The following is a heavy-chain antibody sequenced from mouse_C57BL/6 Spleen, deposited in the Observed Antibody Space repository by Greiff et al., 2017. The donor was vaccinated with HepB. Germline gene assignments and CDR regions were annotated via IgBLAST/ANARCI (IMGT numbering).Heavy chain of an antibody. V-gene: IGHV3-6*01. J-gene: IGHJ3*01. CDR1: GYSITSGYY. CDR2: ISYDGSN. CDR3: AREGYGSSPLAY. Sequence: EVQLVESGPGLVKPSQSLSLTCSVTGYSITSGYYWNWIRQFPGNKLEWMGYISYDGSNNYNPSLKNRISITRDTSKNQFFLKLNSVTTEDTATYYCAREGYGSSPLAYWGQGTLVTVSA. D-gene: IGHD1-1*01.